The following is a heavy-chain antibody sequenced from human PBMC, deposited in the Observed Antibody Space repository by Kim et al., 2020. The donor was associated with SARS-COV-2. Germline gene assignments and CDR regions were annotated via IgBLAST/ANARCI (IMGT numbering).Heavy chain of an antibody. V-gene: IGHV1-2*04. CDR3: ARGRRSFSIPPYAGDWFDP. D-gene: IGHD2-2*02. CDR2: INPNSGGT. CDR1: GYTFTGYY. J-gene: IGHJ5*02. Sequence: ASVKVSCKASGYTFTGYYMHWVRQAPGQGLEWMGWINPNSGGTNYAQKFQGWVTMTRDTSISTAYMELSRLRSDDTAVYYCARGRRSFSIPPYAGDWFDPWGQGTLVTVSS.